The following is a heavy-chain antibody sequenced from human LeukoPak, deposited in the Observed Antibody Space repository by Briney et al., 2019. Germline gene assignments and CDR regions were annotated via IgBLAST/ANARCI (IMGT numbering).Heavy chain of an antibody. J-gene: IGHJ5*02. V-gene: IGHV4-59*07. CDR3: ARVTYYDFWRGYYTGIWFDP. CDR2: IYYIGST. D-gene: IGHD3-3*01. CDR1: GGSISSYY. Sequence: SDPLPLTCTVSGGSISSYYWSWIRQPPRKGLEWVGYIYYIGSTNYNHSLKNRFTISIDTSKNKFSLKVSSVTAAHTAVYYCARVTYYDFWRGYYTGIWFDPWGPGTLVTVSS.